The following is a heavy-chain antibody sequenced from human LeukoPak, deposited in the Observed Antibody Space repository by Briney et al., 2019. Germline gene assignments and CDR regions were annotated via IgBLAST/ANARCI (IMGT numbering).Heavy chain of an antibody. D-gene: IGHD4-11*01. CDR1: GFTFSSYS. J-gene: IGHJ4*02. V-gene: IGHV3-48*01. CDR2: ISSSSSTI. Sequence: PGRSLRLSCAASGFTFSSYSMNWVRQAPGKGLEWVSYISSSSSTIYYADSAKGRFTISRDNAKNSLYLQMNSLRAEDTAVYYCARAGYSNYPSAPDYWGQGTLVTVSS. CDR3: ARAGYSNYPSAPDY.